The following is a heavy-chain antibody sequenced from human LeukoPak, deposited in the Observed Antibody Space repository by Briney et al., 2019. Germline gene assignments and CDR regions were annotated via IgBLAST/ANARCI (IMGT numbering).Heavy chain of an antibody. Sequence: GGSLRLSCAASGFTFSGSAIHWVRKSSGKGLEWVGQIDKKDKGYATATAYAASVKGRFTISRDDSINTAYLQMKSLKTEDTALYYCTRDSGTYNWFDPWGQGTLVNVSS. CDR3: TRDSGTYNWFDP. V-gene: IGHV3-73*01. J-gene: IGHJ5*02. CDR2: IDKKDKGYATAT. D-gene: IGHD1-26*01. CDR1: GFTFSGSA.